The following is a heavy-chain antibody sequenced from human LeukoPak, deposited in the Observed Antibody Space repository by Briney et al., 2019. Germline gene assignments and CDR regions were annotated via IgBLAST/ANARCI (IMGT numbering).Heavy chain of an antibody. CDR2: ISAYNGDT. CDR1: GYTFNTYG. V-gene: IGHV1-18*01. Sequence: ASVKVSCKASGYTFNTYGVTWLRQAPRHALEWMGWISAYNGDTKYAQKFQGRITMTTDTSTNTAYMELRSLRSDDTAVYYCARDHSSSCQLLDYWGQGTLVTVSS. J-gene: IGHJ4*02. D-gene: IGHD6-13*01. CDR3: ARDHSSSCQLLDY.